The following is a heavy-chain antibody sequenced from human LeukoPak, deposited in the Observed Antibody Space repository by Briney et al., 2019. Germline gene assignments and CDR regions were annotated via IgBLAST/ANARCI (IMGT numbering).Heavy chain of an antibody. Sequence: GGSLRLSCAASGFTVSSNYMSWVRQAPGKGLEWVSAISGSGGSTYYADSVKGRFTISRDNSKNTLYLQMNSLRAEDTAVYYCAKPAGYYYDSSGYYGFGGQGTLVTVSS. D-gene: IGHD3-22*01. J-gene: IGHJ4*02. CDR1: GFTVSSNY. CDR3: AKPAGYYYDSSGYYGF. V-gene: IGHV3-23*01. CDR2: ISGSGGST.